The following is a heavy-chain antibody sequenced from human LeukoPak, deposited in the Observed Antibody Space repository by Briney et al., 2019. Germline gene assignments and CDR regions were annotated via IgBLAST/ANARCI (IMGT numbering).Heavy chain of an antibody. V-gene: IGHV4-34*01. J-gene: IGHJ4*02. CDR3: VRGSRGTRIAAAGTHDY. D-gene: IGHD6-13*01. CDR2: INHSGST. Sequence: PSETLSLTCAVYGGSFSGYYWSWIRQPPGKGLEWIGEINHSGSTNYNPSLKSRVTISVDTSKNQFSLKLSSVTAADTAVYYCVRGSRGTRIAAAGTHDYWGQGTLVTVSS. CDR1: GGSFSGYY.